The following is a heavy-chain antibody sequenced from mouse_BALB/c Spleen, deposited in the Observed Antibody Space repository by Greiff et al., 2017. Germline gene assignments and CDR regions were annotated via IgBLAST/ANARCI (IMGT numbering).Heavy chain of an antibody. V-gene: IGHV1S81*02. CDR3: AKWLLPPRYWYFDV. CDR2: INPSNGRT. CDR1: GYTFTSYW. Sequence: QVQLQQPGADLVKPGASVKLSCKASGYTFTSYWMHWVKQRPGQGLEWIGEINPSNGRTNYNEKFKSKATLTVDKSSSTAYMQLSSLTSEDSAVYYCAKWLLPPRYWYFDVWGAGTTVTVSS. J-gene: IGHJ1*01. D-gene: IGHD2-3*01.